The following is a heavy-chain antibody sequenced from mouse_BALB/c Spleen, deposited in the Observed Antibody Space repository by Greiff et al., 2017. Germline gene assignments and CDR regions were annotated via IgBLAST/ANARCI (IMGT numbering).Heavy chain of an antibody. CDR1: GFTFSSYT. CDR2: ISNGGGST. J-gene: IGHJ3*01. D-gene: IGHD2-2*01. Sequence: VQGVESGGGLVQPGGSLKLSCAASGFTFSSYTMSWVRPTPEKRLEWVAYISNGGGSTYYPDTVKGRFTISRDNAKNTLYLQMSSLKSEDTAMYYCARHGSFAYWGQGTLVTVSA. CDR3: ARHGSFAY. V-gene: IGHV5-12-2*01.